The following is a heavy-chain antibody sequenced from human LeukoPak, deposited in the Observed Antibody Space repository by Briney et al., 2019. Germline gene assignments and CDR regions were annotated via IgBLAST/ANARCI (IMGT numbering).Heavy chain of an antibody. J-gene: IGHJ5*02. CDR2: VRSKANNYAT. Sequence: GGSLRLSCAASGFTFSGSAIHWVRQPSGKGLEWVGRVRSKANNYATAYAASVKGRFTISRDNSKNTLYLQMNSLRAEDTAVYYCAKEPGPWGQGTLVTVSS. D-gene: IGHD1-14*01. CDR3: AKEPGP. CDR1: GFTFSGSA. V-gene: IGHV3-73*01.